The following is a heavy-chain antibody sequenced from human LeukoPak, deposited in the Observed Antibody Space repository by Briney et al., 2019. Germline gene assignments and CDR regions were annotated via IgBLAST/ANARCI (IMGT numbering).Heavy chain of an antibody. V-gene: IGHV3-66*01. J-gene: IGHJ4*02. CDR2: IASGGNS. CDR1: GFTVSSSY. D-gene: IGHD2-2*01. Sequence: GGSLRLSCAASGFTVSSSYMNWVRQARGEGLEWVSYIASGGNSYYADTVKGRFTTARDNSKNTLYLQMNSLRAEDTAVYYCARGQCSSPSCRYFDYWGQGTLVTVSS. CDR3: ARGQCSSPSCRYFDY.